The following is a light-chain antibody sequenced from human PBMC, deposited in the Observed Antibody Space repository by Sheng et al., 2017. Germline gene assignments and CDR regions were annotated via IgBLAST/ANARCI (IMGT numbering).Light chain of an antibody. CDR1: QSVSSY. CDR3: QQRAHWPPLT. Sequence: VLTQSPATLSLSPGERATLSCRASQSVSSYLAWYQQRPGQAPRLLIYDASNRATGIPARFSGSGFGTDFTLTISSLEPDDFAVYYCQQRAHWPPLTFGGGTKVEMK. CDR2: DAS. V-gene: IGKV3-11*01. J-gene: IGKJ4*01.